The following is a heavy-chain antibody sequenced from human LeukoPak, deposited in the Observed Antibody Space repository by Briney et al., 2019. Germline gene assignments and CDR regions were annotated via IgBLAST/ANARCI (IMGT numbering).Heavy chain of an antibody. Sequence: SETLSLTCAVYGGSFSGYYWSWIRQPPGKGLEWIGEINHSGSTNYNPSLKSRVTISVDTPKNQFSLKLSSVTAADTAVYYCARGRRITMIVVVTGFDYWGQGTLVTVSS. J-gene: IGHJ4*02. V-gene: IGHV4-34*01. D-gene: IGHD3-22*01. CDR3: ARGRRITMIVVVTGFDY. CDR1: GGSFSGYY. CDR2: INHSGST.